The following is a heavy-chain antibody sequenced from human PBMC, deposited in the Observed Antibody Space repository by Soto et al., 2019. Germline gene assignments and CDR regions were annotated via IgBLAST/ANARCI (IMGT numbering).Heavy chain of an antibody. V-gene: IGHV4-38-2*01. CDR1: GDSISSGYY. CDR2: IYHSGTA. Sequence: PSETLSLTCAVSGDSISSGYYWAWIRQPPGKGLEWIGSIYHSGTAYYNPSLKSRVTISVDTSKNQFSLKLSSVTAADTAVYYCARGRGPYYYDSSGYRYFDYWGQGTLVTVSS. D-gene: IGHD3-22*01. CDR3: ARGRGPYYYDSSGYRYFDY. J-gene: IGHJ4*02.